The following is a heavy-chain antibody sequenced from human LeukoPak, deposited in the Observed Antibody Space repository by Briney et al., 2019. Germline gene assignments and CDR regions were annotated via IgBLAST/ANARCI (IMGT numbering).Heavy chain of an antibody. CDR1: GFSLSTSGVG. CDR3: ARLGVGI. V-gene: IGHV4-38-2*02. Sequence: SGPTLVKPTQTLTLTCTFSGFSLSTSGVGVGWIRQPPGKGLEWIGSIYHSGSTYYNPSLKSRVTISVDTSKNQFSLKLSSVTAADTAVYYCARLGVGIWGQGTMVTVSS. D-gene: IGHD2-15*01. J-gene: IGHJ3*02. CDR2: IYHSGST.